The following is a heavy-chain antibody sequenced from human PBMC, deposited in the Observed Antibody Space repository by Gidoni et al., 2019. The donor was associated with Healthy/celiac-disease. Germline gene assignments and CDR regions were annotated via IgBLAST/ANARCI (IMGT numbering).Heavy chain of an antibody. D-gene: IGHD4-17*01. CDR1: GYPFTSCG. CDR3: AREGDYGGNYAYYFDY. J-gene: IGHJ4*02. Sequence: QVHLVHSGAEVKQPRASVTVSCKPSGYPFTSCGTSWVRQAPGQGLEWMGWISAYNGNTNYAQKLQGRVTMTTDTSTSTAYMELRSLRSDDTAVYYCAREGDYGGNYAYYFDYWGQGTLVTVSS. V-gene: IGHV1-18*01. CDR2: ISAYNGNT.